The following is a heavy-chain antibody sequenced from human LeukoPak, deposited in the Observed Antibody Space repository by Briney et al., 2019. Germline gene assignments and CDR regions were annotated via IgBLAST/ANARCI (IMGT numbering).Heavy chain of an antibody. J-gene: IGHJ4*02. CDR1: GGTFSSYA. CDR3: ARSGMWFSTND. CDR2: IIPIFGTA. D-gene: IGHD2-21*01. V-gene: IGHV1-69*05. Sequence: SVKVSCKASGGTFSSYAISWVRQAPGQGLEWMGGIIPIFGTANYAQKFQGRVTVTSDTSTSTVYMEVSSLRSEDTAIYYCARSGMWFSTNDWGQGTLVTVSS.